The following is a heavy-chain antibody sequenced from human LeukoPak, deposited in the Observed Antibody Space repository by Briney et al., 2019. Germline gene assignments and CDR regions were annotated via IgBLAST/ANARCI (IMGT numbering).Heavy chain of an antibody. V-gene: IGHV3-48*03. CDR1: GFTFSSYE. Sequence: GGSLRLSCAASGFTFSSYEMNWVRQAPGKGLEWVSYISSSGSTIYYADSVKGRFTISRDNAKNSLYLQMNSLRAEDTAVYYCARGRLATIDHWGQGTLVTVSS. CDR2: ISSSGSTI. J-gene: IGHJ4*02. D-gene: IGHD5-12*01. CDR3: ARGRLATIDH.